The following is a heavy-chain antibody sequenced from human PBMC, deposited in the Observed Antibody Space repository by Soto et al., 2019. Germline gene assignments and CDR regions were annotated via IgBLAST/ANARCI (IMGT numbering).Heavy chain of an antibody. V-gene: IGHV3-7*01. CDR1: GFTSSTSW. CDR3: TRDSI. Sequence: EVQLVESGGGLVQPGGSLRLSCAGSGFTSSTSWMSWVRQTPGKGLEWVANTNQDGREKNYVDSVKGRFTISRDNAKNSLLLLMNSLRAEDTAVYFCTRDSIWGQGTLVTVSS. J-gene: IGHJ4*02. CDR2: TNQDGREK.